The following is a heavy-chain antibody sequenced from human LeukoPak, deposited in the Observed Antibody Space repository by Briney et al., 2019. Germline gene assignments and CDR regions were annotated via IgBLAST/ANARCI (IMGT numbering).Heavy chain of an antibody. D-gene: IGHD3-10*01. CDR3: ARGEYGSGSYHIDY. V-gene: IGHV3-21*01. CDR2: ISSSSSYI. CDR1: GFISISYT. Sequence: PGGSLRLSCAASGFISISYTMNWVRQAPGKGLEWVSSISSSSSYIYYADSVKGRFTISRDNAKNSLYLQMNSLRAEDTAVYYCARGEYGSGSYHIDYWGQGTLVTVSS. J-gene: IGHJ4*02.